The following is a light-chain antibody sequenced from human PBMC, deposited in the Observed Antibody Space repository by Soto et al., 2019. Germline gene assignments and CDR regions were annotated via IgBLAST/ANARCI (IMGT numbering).Light chain of an antibody. V-gene: IGKV3-15*01. CDR3: QQYNNWPPAWT. CDR2: GAS. J-gene: IGKJ1*01. Sequence: DIVMTQSPSTLSVSTGERDTLSCRASQSVRSNLAWYQQKPGQSPRLLIYGASTRATGIPARFSGSVSGTQFTLTIRSLQSEEFAGYYGQQYNNWPPAWTVGQGTKVDIK. CDR1: QSVRSN.